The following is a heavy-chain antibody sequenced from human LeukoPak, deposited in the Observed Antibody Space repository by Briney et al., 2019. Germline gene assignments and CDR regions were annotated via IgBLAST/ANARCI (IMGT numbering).Heavy chain of an antibody. J-gene: IGHJ4*02. CDR2: IYYSRTT. V-gene: IGHV4-39*01. CDR1: GGSISSGSHH. Sequence: SEILSLTCTVSGGSISSGSHHWGWFRQSPGKGLKWIGSIYYSRTTYYNPSLNSRVTISVVTSKNQFSLQLNSVTAADTAVYYCVRHDGRSGGTMGALDSWGQGSLVTVSS. CDR3: VRHDGRSGGTMGALDS. D-gene: IGHD4-23*01.